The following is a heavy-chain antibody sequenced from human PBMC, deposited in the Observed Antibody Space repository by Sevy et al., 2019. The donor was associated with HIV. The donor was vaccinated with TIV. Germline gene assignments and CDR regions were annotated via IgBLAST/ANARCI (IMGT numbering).Heavy chain of an antibody. CDR2: ISSSSGTR. V-gene: IGHV3-48*02. CDR3: ASRGYCGGGSCYSGPNDY. J-gene: IGHJ4*02. Sequence: GGSLRLSCAASTFSFSSYSMHWVRQAPGKGLEWVSYISSSSGTRYYADSVKGRLNISRDNAKNSLFLQMNSLRDEDTAVYYCASRGYCGGGSCYSGPNDYWGQGTLVTVSS. D-gene: IGHD2-15*01. CDR1: TFSFSSYS.